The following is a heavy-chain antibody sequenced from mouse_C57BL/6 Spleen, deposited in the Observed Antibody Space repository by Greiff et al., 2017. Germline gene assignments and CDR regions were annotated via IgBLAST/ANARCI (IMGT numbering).Heavy chain of an antibody. V-gene: IGHV1-18*01. D-gene: IGHD2-5*01. CDR3: ARRYSNYYAMDY. CDR2: INPNNGGT. CDR1: GYTFTDYN. J-gene: IGHJ4*01. Sequence: EVQLMESGPELVKPGASVKIPCKASGYTFTDYNMDWVKQSHGKSLEWIGDINPNNGGTIYNQKFKGKATLTVDKSSSTAYMELRSLTSEDTAVYYCARRYSNYYAMDYWGQGTSVTVSS.